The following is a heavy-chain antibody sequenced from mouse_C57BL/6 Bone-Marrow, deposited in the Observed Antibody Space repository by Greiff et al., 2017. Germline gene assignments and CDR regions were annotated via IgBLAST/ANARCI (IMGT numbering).Heavy chain of an antibody. CDR3: ARFWWDY. Sequence: VQLQQSGPELVKPGASVKISCKASGYTFTDYYMNWVKQSHGKSLEWIGDINPNNGGTSYNQKFKGKATLTVDKSSSTAYMELRSLTSEDSAVYYCARFWWDYWGQGTSVTVSS. CDR1: GYTFTDYY. J-gene: IGHJ4*01. CDR2: INPNNGGT. V-gene: IGHV1-26*01. D-gene: IGHD1-1*02.